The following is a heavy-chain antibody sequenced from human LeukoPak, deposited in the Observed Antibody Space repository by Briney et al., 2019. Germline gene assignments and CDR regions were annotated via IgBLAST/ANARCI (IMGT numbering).Heavy chain of an antibody. CDR3: ARPRSNYVYDY. Sequence: PSETLSLTCAVYGGSFSGYYWSWIRQPPGKGLEWIGEINHSGSTNYNPSLKSRVTISVDTSKNQFSLKLSSVTAADTAVYYCARPRSNYVYDYWGQGTLVTVSS. V-gene: IGHV4-34*01. CDR2: INHSGST. D-gene: IGHD1-1*01. CDR1: GGSFSGYY. J-gene: IGHJ4*02.